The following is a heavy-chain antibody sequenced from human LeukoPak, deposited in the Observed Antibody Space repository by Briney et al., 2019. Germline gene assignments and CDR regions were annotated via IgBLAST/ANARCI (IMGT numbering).Heavy chain of an antibody. D-gene: IGHD3-22*01. V-gene: IGHV1-69*04. CDR2: IIPILGIA. Sequence: SVKVSCKASGGTFSSYAISWVRQAPGPGLEWMGRIIPILGIANYAQKFQGRVTITADKSTSTAYMELRSLRSEDTAVYYCARGGGYSNYYYYGMDVWGQGTTVTVSS. J-gene: IGHJ6*02. CDR1: GGTFSSYA. CDR3: ARGGGYSNYYYYGMDV.